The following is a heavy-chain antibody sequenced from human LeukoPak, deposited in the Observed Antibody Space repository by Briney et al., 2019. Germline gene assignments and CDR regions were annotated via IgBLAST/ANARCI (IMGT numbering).Heavy chain of an antibody. CDR3: ARGYYDILTGYYLGAFDI. CDR2: ISSSSSYI. Sequence: GGSLRLSCAASGFTFSSYSMNWVRQAPGKGLEWVSSISSSSSYIYYADSVKGRFTISRDNVKNSLYLQMNSLRAEDTAVYYCARGYYDILTGYYLGAFDIWGQGTMVTVSS. CDR1: GFTFSSYS. J-gene: IGHJ3*02. V-gene: IGHV3-21*01. D-gene: IGHD3-9*01.